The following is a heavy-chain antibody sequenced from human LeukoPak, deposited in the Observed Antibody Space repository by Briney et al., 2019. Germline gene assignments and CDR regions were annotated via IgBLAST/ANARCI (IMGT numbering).Heavy chain of an antibody. CDR3: ARRITEYYYDSSGYLGPYDY. J-gene: IGHJ4*02. Sequence: ASVKVSCKASGYTFTSYYMHWVRQAPGQGLEWMGIINPSGGSTSYAQKFQGRVTMTRDTSTSTVYMELSSLRSEDTAVYYCARRITEYYYDSSGYLGPYDYWGQGTLVTVSS. CDR2: INPSGGST. CDR1: GYTFTSYY. D-gene: IGHD3-22*01. V-gene: IGHV1-46*01.